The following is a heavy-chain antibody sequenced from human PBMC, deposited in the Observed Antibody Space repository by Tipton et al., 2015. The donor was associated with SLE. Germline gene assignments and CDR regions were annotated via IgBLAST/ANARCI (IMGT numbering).Heavy chain of an antibody. CDR2: ISAYNGNT. CDR3: ARVRVDTAMGVFDF. D-gene: IGHD5-18*01. CDR1: GYTFTSYD. J-gene: IGHJ4*02. Sequence: QLVQSGAKVKKPGASVKVSCKASGYTFTSYDISWVRQAPGQGLEWMGWISAYNGNTNYAQKLQGRVTMTSDTSTSTAYMELRSLRSDDTAIYYCARVRVDTAMGVFDFWGQGTLVTVSS. V-gene: IGHV1-18*01.